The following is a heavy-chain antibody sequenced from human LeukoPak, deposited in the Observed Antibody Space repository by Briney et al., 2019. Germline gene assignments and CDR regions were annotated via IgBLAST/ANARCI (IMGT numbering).Heavy chain of an antibody. J-gene: IGHJ6*02. CDR2: ISYDGSNE. V-gene: IGHV3-30*18. Sequence: GRSLRLSCAAPGFTFSSYGMNWVRQPPGKGLEWVAVISYDGSNEFYADSVKGRFTISRDNSKNTLYLQMNSLRAEDTAVYYCAKGQGQYSPLRNYGMNVWGQGTTVTVSS. CDR3: AKGQGQYSPLRNYGMNV. D-gene: IGHD2-21*01. CDR1: GFTFSSYG.